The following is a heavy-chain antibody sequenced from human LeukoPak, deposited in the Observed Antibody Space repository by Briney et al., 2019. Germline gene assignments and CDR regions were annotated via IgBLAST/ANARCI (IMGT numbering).Heavy chain of an antibody. CDR2: INPNSGDP. J-gene: IGHJ5*02. V-gene: IGHV1-2*06. CDR3: ATNILVRDIINWFDP. CDR1: GYTFTDSY. D-gene: IGHD3-10*01. Sequence: ASVKVSCKTSGYTFTDSYIHWVRQAPGQGLEWMGRINPNSGDPNYPQKFQGRVTMTRDTSISTAYMELSSLRYDDTAVYNCATNILVRDIINWFDPWGQGTLVTVSS.